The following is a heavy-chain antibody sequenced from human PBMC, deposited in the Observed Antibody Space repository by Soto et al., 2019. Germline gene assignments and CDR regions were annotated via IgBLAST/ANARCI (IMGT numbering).Heavy chain of an antibody. J-gene: IGHJ4*02. D-gene: IGHD3-3*01. CDR3: ARDFPYYDFWSGPTN. V-gene: IGHV3-33*01. Sequence: GGSLRLSCAASGFTFSSYGMHWVRQAPGKGLEWVAVIWYDGSNKYYADSVKGRFTISRDNSKNTLYLQMNSLRAEDTAVYYCARDFPYYDFWSGPTNWGQGTLVTVSS. CDR2: IWYDGSNK. CDR1: GFTFSSYG.